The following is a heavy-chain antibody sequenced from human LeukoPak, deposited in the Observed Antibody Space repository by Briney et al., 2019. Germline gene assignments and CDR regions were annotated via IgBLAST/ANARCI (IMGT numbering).Heavy chain of an antibody. CDR3: ARVDDRGHYYDSSGPRKLFDY. V-gene: IGHV1-2*02. CDR2: INPNSGGT. J-gene: IGHJ4*02. CDR1: GYTFTSYG. D-gene: IGHD3-22*01. Sequence: ASVKVSCKASGYTFTSYGISWVRQAPGQGLEWMGWINPNSGGTNYAQKFQGRVTMTRDTSIITAYMELSRLRSDDTAVYYCARVDDRGHYYDSSGPRKLFDYWGQGTLVTVSS.